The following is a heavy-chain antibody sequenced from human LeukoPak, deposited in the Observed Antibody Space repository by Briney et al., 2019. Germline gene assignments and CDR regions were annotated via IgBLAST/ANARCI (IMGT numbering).Heavy chain of an antibody. V-gene: IGHV3-66*01. CDR3: SGYTYYYYGMDV. CDR2: IYSGGST. J-gene: IGHJ6*02. CDR1: GFTVSSNY. D-gene: IGHD3-22*01. Sequence: GRSLRLSCAASGFTVSSNYMSWVRQAPGKGLEWVSVIYSGGSTYYADSVKGRFTISRDNSKNTLYLQMNSLRAEDTAVYYCSGYTYYYYGMDVWGQGTTVTVSS.